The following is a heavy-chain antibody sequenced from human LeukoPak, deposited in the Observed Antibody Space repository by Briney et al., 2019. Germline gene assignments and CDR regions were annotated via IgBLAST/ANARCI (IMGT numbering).Heavy chain of an antibody. CDR1: GFSISSGGYY. V-gene: IGHV4-31*03. CDR2: IYYSGST. D-gene: IGHD3-22*01. CDR3: ARDRYDSSGYYFSYYYGMDG. J-gene: IGHJ6*01. Sequence: SETLTLTCTVSGFSISSGGYYWSWIRQHPGQGLDSIGYIYYSGSTYYNPSLQSRITISVDTSKNQFSLKLSSVTAADTAVYYCARDRYDSSGYYFSYYYGMDGGGQGCTVTV.